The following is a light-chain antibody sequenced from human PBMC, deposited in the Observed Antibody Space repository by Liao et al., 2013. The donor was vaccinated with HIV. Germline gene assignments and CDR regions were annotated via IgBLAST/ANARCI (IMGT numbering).Light chain of an antibody. Sequence: SYELTQPPSVSVAPGKTARITCGGNKIGSRSVNWYQQRPGQAPLLVIYYDSDRPSGIPERFSGSSSGNTATLTISRVEVGDEADYYCQVWDSSSDQGVFGTGTKVTVL. CDR3: QVWDSSSDQGV. CDR2: YDS. CDR1: KIGSRS. V-gene: IGLV3-21*01. J-gene: IGLJ1*01.